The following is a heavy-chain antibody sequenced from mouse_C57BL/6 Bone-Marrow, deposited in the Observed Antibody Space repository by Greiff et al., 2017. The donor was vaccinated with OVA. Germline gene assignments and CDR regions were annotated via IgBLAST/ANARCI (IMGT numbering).Heavy chain of an antibody. CDR3: ASPYDYGCYWYFDV. CDR2: ISDGGSYT. V-gene: IGHV5-4*01. Sequence: EVQVVESGGGLVKPGGSLKLSCAASGFTFSSYAMSWVRQTPEKRLEWVATISDGGSYTYYPDNVKGRFTISRDNAKNNLYLQMSHLKSEDTAMYYCASPYDYGCYWYFDVWGTGTTVTVSS. CDR1: GFTFSSYA. D-gene: IGHD2-4*01. J-gene: IGHJ1*03.